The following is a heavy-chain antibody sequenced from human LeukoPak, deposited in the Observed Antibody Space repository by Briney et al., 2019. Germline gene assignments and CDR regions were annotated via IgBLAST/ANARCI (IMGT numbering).Heavy chain of an antibody. D-gene: IGHD3-9*01. V-gene: IGHV3-23*01. CDR2: ISGSGGST. CDR3: AREGMHYDILTGYPTPYYYYGMDV. J-gene: IGHJ6*02. Sequence: PGGSLRLSCAASGFTFSSYAMSWVRQAPGKGLEWVSAISGSGGSTYYADSVKGRFTISRDNPKNTLYLQMNSLRAEDTAVYYCAREGMHYDILTGYPTPYYYYGMDVWGQGTTVTVSS. CDR1: GFTFSSYA.